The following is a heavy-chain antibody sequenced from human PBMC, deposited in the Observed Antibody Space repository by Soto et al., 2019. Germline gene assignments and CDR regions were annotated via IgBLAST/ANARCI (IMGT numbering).Heavy chain of an antibody. D-gene: IGHD3-3*01. J-gene: IGHJ3*02. CDR1: GFTFSSYW. V-gene: IGHV3-7*01. CDR2: IKQDGSEK. Sequence: GGSLRLSCAASGFTFSSYWMSWVRQAPGKGLEWVANIKQDGSEKYYVDSVKGRFTISRDNAKNSLYLQMNSLRAEDTAVYYCARDRFLEWLFAFDICGKGTMVTVSS. CDR3: ARDRFLEWLFAFDI.